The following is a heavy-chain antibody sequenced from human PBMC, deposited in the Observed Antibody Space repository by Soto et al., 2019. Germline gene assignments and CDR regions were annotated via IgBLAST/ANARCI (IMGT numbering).Heavy chain of an antibody. Sequence: EVQLVQSGAEVKKPGESLRISCKGSGYSFTSYWISWVRQMPGKGLEWMGRIDPSDSYTNYNPAFEGHVTISGDKSTSTVYLQWSSLKASDAAMFYCARHSGHNYYFDYWGQGALVTVSS. CDR1: GYSFTSYW. CDR3: ARHSGHNYYFDY. D-gene: IGHD5-12*01. CDR2: IDPSDSYT. V-gene: IGHV5-10-1*01. J-gene: IGHJ4*02.